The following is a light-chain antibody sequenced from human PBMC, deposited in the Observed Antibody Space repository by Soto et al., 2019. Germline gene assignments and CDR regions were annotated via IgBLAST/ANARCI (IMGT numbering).Light chain of an antibody. J-gene: IGLJ2*01. CDR2: DVS. CDR1: SSDVGAYNY. CDR3: YSYTTSSTRV. V-gene: IGLV2-14*01. Sequence: QSALTQPASVSGSPGQSITISCTGTSSDVGAYNYVSWYQQPPGKAPKLMIYDVSNRPSGVSNRFSGSKSGNTASLTISGLQAEDEADYYCYSYTTSSTRVFGGGTKLTVL.